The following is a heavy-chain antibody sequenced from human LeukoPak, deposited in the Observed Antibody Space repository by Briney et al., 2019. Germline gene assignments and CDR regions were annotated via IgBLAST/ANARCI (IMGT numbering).Heavy chain of an antibody. CDR3: AKGETYYDILTGYYYPDAFDI. Sequence: PGGSLRLSCAASGFTFSSYAMSWVRQAPGKGLEWVSAISGSGGSTYYADSVKGRFTISRDNSKNTLYLQMNSLRAGDTAVYYCAKGETYYDILTGYYYPDAFDIWGQGTMVTVSS. D-gene: IGHD3-9*01. V-gene: IGHV3-23*01. CDR2: ISGSGGST. CDR1: GFTFSSYA. J-gene: IGHJ3*02.